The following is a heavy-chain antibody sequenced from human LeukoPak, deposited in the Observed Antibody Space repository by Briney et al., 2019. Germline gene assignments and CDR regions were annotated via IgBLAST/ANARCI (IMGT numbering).Heavy chain of an antibody. CDR1: GFTFSSYS. Sequence: HSGGSLRLSCAASGFTFSSYSMNWVRQAPGKGLEWVSTISGTTYYADSVKGRFSISRDDSQNMLFLQMDNLRADDTAVYYCAKILNAMYFDLWGRGTLVTVSS. D-gene: IGHD2-2*01. J-gene: IGHJ2*01. CDR3: AKILNAMYFDL. CDR2: ISGTT. V-gene: IGHV3-23*01.